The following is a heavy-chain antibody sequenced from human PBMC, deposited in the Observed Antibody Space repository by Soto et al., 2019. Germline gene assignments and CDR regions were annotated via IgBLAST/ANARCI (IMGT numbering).Heavy chain of an antibody. D-gene: IGHD3-16*02. CDR3: ARNGEAGGDYVWGSYPRGAFDI. CDR2: IIPIFGTA. CDR1: GGTFSSYA. J-gene: IGHJ3*02. V-gene: IGHV1-69*13. Sequence: SVEVSCKASGGTFSSYAISWVRQAPGQGLEWMGGIIPIFGTANYAQKFQGRVTITADESTSTAYMELSSLRSEDTAVYYCARNGEAGGDYVWGSYPRGAFDIWGQGTMVTVSS.